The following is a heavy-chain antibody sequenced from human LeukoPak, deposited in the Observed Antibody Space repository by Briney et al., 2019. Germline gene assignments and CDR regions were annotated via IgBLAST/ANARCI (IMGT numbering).Heavy chain of an antibody. J-gene: IGHJ4*02. CDR1: GFTFSSYA. Sequence: GGSLRLSCAASGFTFSSYAMSWVRQAPGKGLEWVSAISGSGGSTYYADSVKGRFTISRDNSKNTLYLQMNSLRAEDTAVYYCAKGGGTMIVEPLSFDYWGQGTLVTVSS. V-gene: IGHV3-23*01. CDR3: AKGGGTMIVEPLSFDY. CDR2: ISGSGGST. D-gene: IGHD3-22*01.